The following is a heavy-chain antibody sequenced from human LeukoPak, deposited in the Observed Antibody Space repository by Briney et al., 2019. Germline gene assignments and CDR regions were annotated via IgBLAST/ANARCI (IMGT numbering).Heavy chain of an antibody. D-gene: IGHD3-9*01. CDR3: ARTDYDILTGFPHFLFDY. CDR2: ISYNGNT. J-gene: IGHJ4*02. Sequence: PSETLSLTCTVSGGSISSFYWSWIRQPPGKGLEWIGYISYNGNTNYNPSLKSRVTVSVDTSKHQFSLKLTSVTVADTAVYYCARTDYDILTGFPHFLFDYWGQGTLVTVSS. V-gene: IGHV4-59*08. CDR1: GGSISSFY.